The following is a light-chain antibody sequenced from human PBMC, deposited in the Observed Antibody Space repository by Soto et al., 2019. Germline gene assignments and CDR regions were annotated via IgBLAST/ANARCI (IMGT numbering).Light chain of an antibody. J-gene: IGLJ3*02. Sequence: QSVLTQPPSASGTPGQRVTISCSGISSNIGSNAVNWYQQLPGTAPKLLIYSNNQRPAGVPDRFSGSKSGTSASLALSGLQSEDEADYYCAAWYDSLNVWVFGGGTKLTVL. CDR1: SSNIGSNA. CDR2: SNN. CDR3: AAWYDSLNVWV. V-gene: IGLV1-44*01.